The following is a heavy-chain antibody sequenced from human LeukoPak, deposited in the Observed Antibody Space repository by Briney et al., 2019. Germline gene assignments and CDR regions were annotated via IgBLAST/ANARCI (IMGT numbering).Heavy chain of an antibody. CDR2: LNWNGGTT. Sequence: GGSLRLSCAASGFTFDDHGMSWVRQAPGKGLEWVSGLNWNGGTTGYADSVKGRFTISRDNAKNSLYLQMNSLRVEDTALHYCARGKYPDNDDYMDVWGKGTTVTVSS. CDR1: GFTFDDHG. V-gene: IGHV3-20*04. J-gene: IGHJ6*03. CDR3: ARGKYPDNDDYMDV. D-gene: IGHD1-1*01.